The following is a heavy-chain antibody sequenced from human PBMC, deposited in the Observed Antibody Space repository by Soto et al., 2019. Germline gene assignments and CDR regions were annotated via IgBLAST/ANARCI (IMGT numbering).Heavy chain of an antibody. Sequence: SLRLSCAASGFTFSSYAMNWVRQAPGRGLEWVSTISGSGGNTYYVDSVKGRFTISRDNSKNTLYLQMNSLRAEDTAVYYCAKERYDILTGYYSPDAFDIWGQGTMVTVSS. V-gene: IGHV3-23*01. CDR1: GFTFSSYA. D-gene: IGHD3-9*01. CDR2: ISGSGGNT. CDR3: AKERYDILTGYYSPDAFDI. J-gene: IGHJ3*02.